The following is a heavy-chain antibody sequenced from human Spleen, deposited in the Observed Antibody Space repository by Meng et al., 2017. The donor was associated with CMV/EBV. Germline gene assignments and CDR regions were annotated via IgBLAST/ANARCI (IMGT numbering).Heavy chain of an antibody. CDR1: GFTFSSYG. J-gene: IGHJ6*02. Sequence: GESLKISCAASGFTFSSYGMHWVRQAPGKGLEWVAFIRYDGSNKYYADSVKGRFTISRDNSKNTLYLQMDSLGAEDTAVYYCAKIGSFTYYYYGMDVWGQGTTVTVSS. CDR3: AKIGSFTYYYYGMDV. D-gene: IGHD1-26*01. V-gene: IGHV3-30*02. CDR2: IRYDGSNK.